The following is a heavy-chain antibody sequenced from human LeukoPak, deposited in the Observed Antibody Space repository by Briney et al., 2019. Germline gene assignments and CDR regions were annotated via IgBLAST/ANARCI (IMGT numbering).Heavy chain of an antibody. J-gene: IGHJ3*02. D-gene: IGHD1-26*01. V-gene: IGHV1-69*13. Sequence: ASVKVSCKASGGTFSSYAISWVRQAPGQGLEWMGGIIPIFGTANYAQKFQGRVTITAAESTSTAYMELSSLRSEDTAVYYCARGGVPSGSYYGHRAFDIWGQGTMVTVSS. CDR3: ARGGVPSGSYYGHRAFDI. CDR2: IIPIFGTA. CDR1: GGTFSSYA.